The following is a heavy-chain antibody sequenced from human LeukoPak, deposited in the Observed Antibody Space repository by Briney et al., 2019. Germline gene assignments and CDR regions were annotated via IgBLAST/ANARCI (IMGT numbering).Heavy chain of an antibody. V-gene: IGHV4-59*01. CDR1: GGSISSYY. CDR3: ARGFWSGSSPYYYYYYGMDV. J-gene: IGHJ6*02. D-gene: IGHD3-3*01. Sequence: PSETLSLTCTVSGGSISSYYWSWIRQPPGKGLEWIGYIYYSGSTNYNSSLKSRVTISVDTSKNQFSLKLSSVTAADTAVYYCARGFWSGSSPYYYYYYGMDVWGQGTTVTVSS. CDR2: IYYSGST.